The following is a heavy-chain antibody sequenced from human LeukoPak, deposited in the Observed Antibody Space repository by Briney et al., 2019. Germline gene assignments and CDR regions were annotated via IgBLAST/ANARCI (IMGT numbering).Heavy chain of an antibody. J-gene: IGHJ4*02. V-gene: IGHV3-33*01. CDR3: ARDSELKVGGSFDY. CDR2: IWYDGSNK. Sequence: GGSLRLSCAASEFTFSNYGMHWVRQAPGKGLEWVAIIWYDGSNKYYADSVKGRFTVSRDSSKNTMCLQMNSLRAEDTAVYYCARDSELKVGGSFDYWGQGTLVTVSS. D-gene: IGHD3-16*01. CDR1: EFTFSNYG.